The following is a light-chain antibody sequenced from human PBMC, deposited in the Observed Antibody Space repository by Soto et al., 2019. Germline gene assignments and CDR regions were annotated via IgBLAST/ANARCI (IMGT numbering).Light chain of an antibody. Sequence: QSVLTQPASVSGSPGQSITISCTGTSSDVGSYNLVSWYQQHTGKAPKLMIYEGSKRPSGVSNRFSGSKSGNTASLTISGLQAEDEADYYCCAYAGSSTFYVFGTGTQLTVL. CDR1: SSDVGSYNL. CDR2: EGS. J-gene: IGLJ1*01. CDR3: CAYAGSSTFYV. V-gene: IGLV2-23*03.